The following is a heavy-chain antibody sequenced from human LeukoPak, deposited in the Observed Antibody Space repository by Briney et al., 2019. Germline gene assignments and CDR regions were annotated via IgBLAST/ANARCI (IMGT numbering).Heavy chain of an antibody. CDR1: GGSISSYY. CDR3: ARVEPESNYDFWSGYYSSMWAFDI. CDR2: IYYSGST. D-gene: IGHD3-3*01. Sequence: PSETLSLTCTVSGGSISSYYWSWIRQPPGKGLEWIGYIYYSGSTNYNPSLKSRVTISVDTSKNQFSLKLSSVTAADTAVYYCARVEPESNYDFWSGYYSSMWAFDIWGQGTMVTVSS. V-gene: IGHV4-59*01. J-gene: IGHJ3*02.